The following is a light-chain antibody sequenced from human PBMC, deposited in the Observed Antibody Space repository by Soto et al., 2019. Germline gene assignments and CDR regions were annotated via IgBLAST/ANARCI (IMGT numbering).Light chain of an antibody. CDR3: SSYATRGTFL. J-gene: IGLJ2*01. V-gene: IGLV2-23*03. CDR2: EGT. CDR1: SSDVGYYNL. Sequence: QSALTQPASVSGSPGQSITISCTGTSSDVGYYNLVSWYQQHPGKAPKFIIYEGTKRPSGVSNRFSGSKSGNTAFLTISGLQAEDEADYYCSSYATRGTFLFGGGTKLTVL.